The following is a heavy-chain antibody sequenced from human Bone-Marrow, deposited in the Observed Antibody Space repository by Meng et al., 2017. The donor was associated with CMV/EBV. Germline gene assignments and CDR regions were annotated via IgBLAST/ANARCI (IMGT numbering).Heavy chain of an antibody. CDR3: ASLRITIFGVVRFDP. Sequence: ASVKVSCKASGYTFTGYYMHWVRQAPGQGLEWMGWINPNSGGTNYAQKFQGRVTMTRDTSISTAYMELSRLRSDDTAVYCCASLRITIFGVVRFDPWGQGTRVTVSS. CDR2: INPNSGGT. D-gene: IGHD3-3*01. CDR1: GYTFTGYY. J-gene: IGHJ5*02. V-gene: IGHV1-2*02.